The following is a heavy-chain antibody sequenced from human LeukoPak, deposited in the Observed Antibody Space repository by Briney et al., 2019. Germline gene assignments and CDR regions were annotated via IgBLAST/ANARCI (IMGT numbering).Heavy chain of an antibody. J-gene: IGHJ4*02. CDR1: AHTFTSYW. CDR3: ARHRSQMVPDY. V-gene: IGHV5-51*01. Sequence: GGSLRLSSSGSAHTFTSYWIGWVRQMPGKGRGWGGITYTGDADTRYSPSFQGLVTISADKSISTAYLQWSSLKASDTAMYYCARHRSQMVPDYWGQGTLVTVSS. CDR2: TYTGDADT. D-gene: IGHD3-10*01.